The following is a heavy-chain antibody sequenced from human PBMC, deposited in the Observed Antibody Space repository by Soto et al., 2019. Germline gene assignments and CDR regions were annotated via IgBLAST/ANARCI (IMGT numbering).Heavy chain of an antibody. CDR2: ISYDGSNQ. V-gene: IGHV3-30-3*01. J-gene: IGHJ4*02. Sequence: QVQVVESGGGVVQPGGSLRLSCEASEFTFSSYPMHWVRQAPGKGLEWVTLISYDGSNQYYADSVKGRFTISRDNSKDTLYLQMHSLTSDDTAVYFCARGPITQTSFIDHWGQGTLFTVSS. CDR3: ARGPITQTSFIDH. D-gene: IGHD1-20*01. CDR1: EFTFSSYP.